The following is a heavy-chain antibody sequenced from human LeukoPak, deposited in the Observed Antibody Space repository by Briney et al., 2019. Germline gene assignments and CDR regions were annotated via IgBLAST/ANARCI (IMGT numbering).Heavy chain of an antibody. CDR3: ARDFAKYDFWSGYYVPWYYFDY. V-gene: IGHV3-30-3*01. J-gene: IGHJ4*02. CDR2: ISYDGSNK. D-gene: IGHD3-3*01. CDR1: GFTFSIYA. Sequence: GGSLRLSCAASGFTFSIYAMHWVRQAPGKGLEWVADISYDGSNKYYADSVKGRFTISRDNSKNTLYLQMNSLRAEDTAVYYCARDFAKYDFWSGYYVPWYYFDYWGQGTLVTVSS.